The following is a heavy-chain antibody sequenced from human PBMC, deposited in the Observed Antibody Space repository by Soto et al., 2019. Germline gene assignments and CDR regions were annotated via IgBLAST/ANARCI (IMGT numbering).Heavy chain of an antibody. CDR3: ATDKGCSGGSCHGRALGY. J-gene: IGHJ4*02. CDR1: GYTLTELS. CDR2: FDPEDGET. D-gene: IGHD2-15*01. V-gene: IGHV1-24*01. Sequence: ASVKVSCKVSGYTLTELSMHWVRQAPGKGLEWMGGFDPEDGETIYAQKFQGRVTMTEDTSTDTAYMELSSLRSEDTAVYYCATDKGCSGGSCHGRALGYWGQGTLVTVSS.